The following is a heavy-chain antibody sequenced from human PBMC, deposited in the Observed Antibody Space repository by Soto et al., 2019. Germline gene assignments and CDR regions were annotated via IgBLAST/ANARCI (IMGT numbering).Heavy chain of an antibody. CDR2: IWYDGSNK. CDR1: GFTFSSYG. J-gene: IGHJ4*02. V-gene: IGHV3-33*01. D-gene: IGHD3-10*01. Sequence: GGSLRLSCAASGFTFSSYGMHWVRQAPGKGLEWVAVIWYDGSNKYYADTVKGRFTISRDNSKNTLYLQMNSMRAEDTALYYCAREITMVRGGDYFDYWGQGTLVTVSS. CDR3: AREITMVRGGDYFDY.